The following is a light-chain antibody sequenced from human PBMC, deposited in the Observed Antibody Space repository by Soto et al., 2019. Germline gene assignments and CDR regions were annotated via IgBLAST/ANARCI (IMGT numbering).Light chain of an antibody. CDR1: SSDVGAYKY. Sequence: QSALTQPASVSGSPGQSITISCNGTSSDVGAYKYVYWYQQQPDKAPRLMIYEVSNRPSGVSSRFSGSKSGNTASLTISGLRADDEAVYYCSSYTTSSAPVFGGGTKLTVL. CDR2: EVS. V-gene: IGLV2-14*01. CDR3: SSYTTSSAPV. J-gene: IGLJ2*01.